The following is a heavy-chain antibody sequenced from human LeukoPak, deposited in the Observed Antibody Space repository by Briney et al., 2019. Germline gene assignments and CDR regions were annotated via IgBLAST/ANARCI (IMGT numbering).Heavy chain of an antibody. D-gene: IGHD1-14*01. J-gene: IGHJ4*02. CDR3: AREVWGPEY. Sequence: GGSLRLSCAASGFTFTKYWMTWVRQAPGKGLGWVGNIKQDGSDKNYMDSVKGRFTISRDNTKNSVYLQMSSLRAEDTAVYYCAREVWGPEYWGQGTLVTVSS. CDR2: IKQDGSDK. CDR1: GFTFTKYW. V-gene: IGHV3-7*01.